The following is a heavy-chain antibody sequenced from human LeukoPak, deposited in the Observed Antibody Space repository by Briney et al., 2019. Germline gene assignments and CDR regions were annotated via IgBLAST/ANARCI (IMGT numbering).Heavy chain of an antibody. CDR2: IHTSGSN. D-gene: IGHD3-3*01. CDR3: ARLSVAVHLGGFDV. CDR1: GVSISPYY. V-gene: IGHV4-4*09. Sequence: PSETLSLTCAVSGVSISPYYWAWIRQPPGKGLEWIGYIHTSGSNNQYPSLKSRVTISVDKSKNHFSLKLTSVTAADTAVYYCARLSVAVHLGGFDVWGQGTMVTVSS. J-gene: IGHJ3*01.